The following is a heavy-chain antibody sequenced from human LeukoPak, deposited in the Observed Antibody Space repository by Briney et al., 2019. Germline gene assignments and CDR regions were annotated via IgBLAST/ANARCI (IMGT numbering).Heavy chain of an antibody. J-gene: IGHJ4*02. V-gene: IGHV3-30-3*01. CDR3: AGRPYGSSPFDY. D-gene: IGHD6-13*01. Sequence: PGGSLRLSCAASGFTFSSYAMHWVRRAPGKGLEWVAVISYDGSNKYYADSVKGRFTISRDNSKNTLYLQMNSLRAEDTAVYYCAGRPYGSSPFDYWGQGTLVTVSS. CDR1: GFTFSSYA. CDR2: ISYDGSNK.